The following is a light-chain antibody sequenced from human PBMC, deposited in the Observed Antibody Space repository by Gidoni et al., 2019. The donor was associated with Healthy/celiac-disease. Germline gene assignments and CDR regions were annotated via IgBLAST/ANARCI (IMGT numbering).Light chain of an antibody. J-gene: IGKJ2*01. V-gene: IGKV1-39*01. CDR1: QSISSY. Sequence: DIQMTQSPSSLSASVGDRVTITCRASQSISSYLNWYQQKPGKAPKLLIYAAYSLQSGVPSRFSGSGSGTDFTLTISSLQPSDFATYYCQQSYSTPPYTFGQXTKLEIK. CDR2: AAY. CDR3: QQSYSTPPYT.